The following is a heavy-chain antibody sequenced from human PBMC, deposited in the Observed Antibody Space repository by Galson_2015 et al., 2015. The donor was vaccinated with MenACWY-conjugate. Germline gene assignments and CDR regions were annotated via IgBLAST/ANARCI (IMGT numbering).Heavy chain of an antibody. CDR3: ARQPHRTWIAGPAGVFDD. D-gene: IGHD7-27*01. V-gene: IGHV5-10-1*01. CDR1: GYSFTNYW. Sequence: QSGAEVKKPGESLRVSCKGSGYSFTNYWITWVRQMPGKGLEYMGRIDPTDSYTNYSPSFQGHVTISADKSSSTAYLQWSNLKASGRAIYYWARQPHRTWIAGPAGVFDDWGQGPLGTVSP. CDR2: IDPTDSYT. J-gene: IGHJ4*02.